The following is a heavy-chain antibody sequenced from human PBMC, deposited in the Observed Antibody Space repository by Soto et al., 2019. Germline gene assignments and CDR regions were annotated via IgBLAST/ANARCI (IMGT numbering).Heavy chain of an antibody. CDR3: ARVLGGYSSSHPFDY. CDR2: ISSGSSIT. J-gene: IGHJ4*02. CDR1: VFTFSGYA. V-gene: IGHV3-48*02. Sequence: GGSLRLSCAFSVFTFSGYAMNCVRHSPGKWLEWLSYISSGSSITYYADSVKGRFTISRDNAKNTLYLQMNSLRDEDTAVYYCARVLGGYSSSHPFDYWGQGTQV. D-gene: IGHD6-6*01.